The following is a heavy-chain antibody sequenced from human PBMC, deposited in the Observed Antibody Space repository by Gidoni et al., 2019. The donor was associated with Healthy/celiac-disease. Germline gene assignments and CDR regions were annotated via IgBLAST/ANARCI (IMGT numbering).Heavy chain of an antibody. CDR3: TTDSNYYDSSGYYYSDY. D-gene: IGHD3-22*01. Sequence: EVQLVESGGGLVQPGGSLRLSCAASGFTFSNAWMSWVRQAPGKGLEWVGRIKSKTDGGTTDYAAPVKGRFTISRDDSKNTLYLQMNSLKTEDTAVYYCTTDSNYYDSSGYYYSDYWGQGTLVTVSS. CDR1: GFTFSNAW. J-gene: IGHJ4*02. CDR2: IKSKTDGGTT. V-gene: IGHV3-15*01.